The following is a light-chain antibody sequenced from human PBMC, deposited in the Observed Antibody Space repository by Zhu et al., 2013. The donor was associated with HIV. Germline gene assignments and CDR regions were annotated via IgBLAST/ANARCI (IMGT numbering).Light chain of an antibody. V-gene: IGKV3-20*01. J-gene: IGKJ4*01. Sequence: EIALTQSPGTLSLSPGERATLSCRASQSVGNSYLAWYQQKPGQAPRLLIYDSSTRATGIPDRFSGSGSGTDFTLAISRLEPEDFAVYSCQHYGGSPPTFGGGTKVE. CDR1: QSVGNSY. CDR2: DSS. CDR3: QHYGGSPPT.